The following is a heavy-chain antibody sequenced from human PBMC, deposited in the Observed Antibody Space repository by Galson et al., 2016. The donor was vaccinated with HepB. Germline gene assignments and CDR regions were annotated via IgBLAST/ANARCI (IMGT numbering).Heavy chain of an antibody. V-gene: IGHV3-23*01. CDR1: GFPFTSYA. D-gene: IGHD6-19*01. CDR3: ARAFRYGTAWYGRNDC. Sequence: SLRLSCAASGFPFTSYAMAWVRQAPGKRLEWVSAINGGSAHYADSVQGRFTISRDTSKNTLYLEMNSLRAEDTAIYYCARAFRYGTAWYGRNDCWGQGTLVTVSS. CDR2: INGGSA. J-gene: IGHJ4*02.